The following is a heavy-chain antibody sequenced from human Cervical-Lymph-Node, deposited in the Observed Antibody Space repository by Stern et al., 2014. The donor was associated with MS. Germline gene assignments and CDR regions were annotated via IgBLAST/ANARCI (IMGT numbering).Heavy chain of an antibody. Sequence: VQLVESGAEVKKPGASVKVSCKASGYKFTTYAMNWVRQAPGQRLEWMGWINVGKNSTYYSQNFQGRVTFTRDTSASTVYMELRTLRSEDTAVYYCARGGSASISGYWGQGTLVTVSS. CDR1: GYKFTTYA. V-gene: IGHV1-3*01. J-gene: IGHJ4*02. CDR3: ARGGSASISGY. D-gene: IGHD3-3*01. CDR2: INVGKNST.